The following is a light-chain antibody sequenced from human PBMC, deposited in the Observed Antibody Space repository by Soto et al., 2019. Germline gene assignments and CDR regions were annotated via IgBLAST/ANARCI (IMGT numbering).Light chain of an antibody. CDR2: SNN. J-gene: IGLJ3*02. V-gene: IGLV1-44*01. CDR1: SSNIGRNI. Sequence: QSVLTQSPSASGTPGQRVIVSCSGSSSNIGRNIVNWYQLLPGTAPKLLIYSNNRRPSGVPDRFSGSKSGTSGSLAISGLLSEDEADYYCAVWDDSLNGWVFGGGTQLTVL. CDR3: AVWDDSLNGWV.